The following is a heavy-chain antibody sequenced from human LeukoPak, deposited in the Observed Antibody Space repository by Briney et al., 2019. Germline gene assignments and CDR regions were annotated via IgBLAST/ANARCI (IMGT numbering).Heavy chain of an antibody. CDR3: ARDSEFGGFDY. CDR1: GFNFGSYV. Sequence: PGGSLRLSCAASGFNFGSYVMNWVRQAPGKGLEWVSSISSSSTYIYYADSVKGRFTISRDNAKNSLYLQMNSLRAEDTAVYYCARDSEFGGFDYWGQGTLVTVSS. CDR2: ISSSSTYI. V-gene: IGHV3-21*01. D-gene: IGHD3-10*01. J-gene: IGHJ4*02.